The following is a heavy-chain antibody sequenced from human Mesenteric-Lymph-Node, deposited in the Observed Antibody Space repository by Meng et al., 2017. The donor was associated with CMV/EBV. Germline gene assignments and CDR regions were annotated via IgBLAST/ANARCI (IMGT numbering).Heavy chain of an antibody. CDR3: ARVRYCGGDCSNFDY. D-gene: IGHD2-21*01. J-gene: IGHJ4*02. CDR2: INPKSGDT. Sequence: ASVKVSCKASGYAFTSYDIHWVRQAPGQGPEWMGWINPKSGDTNYAQKFQGRVTMTGDTSTSAAYMELSRLRSDDTGVYYCARVRYCGGDCSNFDYWGQGTLVTVSS. V-gene: IGHV1-2*02. CDR1: GYAFTSYD.